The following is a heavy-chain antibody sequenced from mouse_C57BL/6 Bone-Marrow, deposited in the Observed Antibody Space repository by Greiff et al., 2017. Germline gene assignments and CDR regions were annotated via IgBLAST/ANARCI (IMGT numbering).Heavy chain of an antibody. Sequence: EVMLVESGGDLVKPGGSLKLSCAASGFTFSSYGMSWVRQTPDKRLEWVATISSGGSYTNYPDSVKGRFTISRDNAKNTLYLQMSSLKSEDTAMYYCARHPTVVPFDYWGQGTTLTVSS. D-gene: IGHD1-1*01. CDR2: ISSGGSYT. CDR1: GFTFSSYG. V-gene: IGHV5-6*01. J-gene: IGHJ2*01. CDR3: ARHPTVVPFDY.